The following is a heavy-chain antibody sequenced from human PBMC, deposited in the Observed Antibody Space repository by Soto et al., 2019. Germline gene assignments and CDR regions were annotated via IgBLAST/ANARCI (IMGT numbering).Heavy chain of an antibody. J-gene: IGHJ3*02. D-gene: IGHD2-2*01. CDR1: GGSVSTGNYY. Sequence: PSETLSLTCSVSGGSVSTGNYYWSWVRQHPGKGLEWIAYIYYSGSTYYTPSLKSRVTMSVDTSKNQFSLKLSSVTAADTAIYYCARYCSSNTCHLFGDFDIWGPGTKVTVSS. CDR3: ARYCSSNTCHLFGDFDI. V-gene: IGHV4-31*03. CDR2: IYYSGST.